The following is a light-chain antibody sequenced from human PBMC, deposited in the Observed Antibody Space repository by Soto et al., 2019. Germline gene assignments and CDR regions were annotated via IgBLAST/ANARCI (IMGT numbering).Light chain of an antibody. CDR1: QTIKVS. Sequence: MSQPRSTLSASVGDEVTVTCRASQTIKVSLAWYQQKPGKAPKLLIYAASRLESGVPSRFSGSGSGTDFTLTIIGLQPDDFATYHCQQYNRYWTFGQGTKVDIK. CDR2: AAS. J-gene: IGKJ1*01. CDR3: QQYNRYWT. V-gene: IGKV1-5*01.